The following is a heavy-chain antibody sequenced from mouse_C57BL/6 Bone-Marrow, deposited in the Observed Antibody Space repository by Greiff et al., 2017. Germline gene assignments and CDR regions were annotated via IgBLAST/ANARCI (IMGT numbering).Heavy chain of an antibody. CDR3: ARDTTVVADWYCDV. CDR2: IHPNSGST. CDR1: GYTFTSYW. V-gene: IGHV1-64*01. D-gene: IGHD1-1*01. J-gene: IGHJ1*03. Sequence: QVQLQQPGAELVKPGASVKLSCKASGYTFTSYWMHWVKQRPGQGLEWIGMIHPNSGSTNYNEKFKSKATLTVDKSSSTAYMQLTSLTSEDSAVYYCARDTTVVADWYCDVWGTGTTVTVSS.